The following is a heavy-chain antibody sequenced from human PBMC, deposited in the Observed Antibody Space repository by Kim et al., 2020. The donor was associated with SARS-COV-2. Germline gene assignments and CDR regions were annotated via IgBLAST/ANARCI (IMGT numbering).Heavy chain of an antibody. CDR3: ARARGTDY. V-gene: IGHV3-7*04. CDR2: INQDGSEK. J-gene: IGHJ4*02. CDR1: GFTFRSYS. D-gene: IGHD3-16*01. Sequence: GGSLRLSCAASGFTFRSYSMSWVRQAPGKGLEWVANINQDGSEKYYVDSVRGRFTISRDNAKNSLYLQMNSLRTEDTAVYYCARARGTDYWGQGTPVTVS.